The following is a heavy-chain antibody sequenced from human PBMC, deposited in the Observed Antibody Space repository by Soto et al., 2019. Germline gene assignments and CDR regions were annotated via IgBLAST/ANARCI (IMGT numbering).Heavy chain of an antibody. J-gene: IGHJ5*02. D-gene: IGHD3-16*01. V-gene: IGHV3-23*01. CDR2: ISGSGGST. CDR3: AKDVTVMAKMTLDP. CDR1: GVTFSSYA. Sequence: PGGSLRLSCAASGVTFSSYAMSWVRQAPGKGLEWVSAISGSGGSTYYADSVKGRFTISRDNSKNTLDLQVNSLRAEATAVYYCAKDVTVMAKMTLDPWGQGTLVTLSS.